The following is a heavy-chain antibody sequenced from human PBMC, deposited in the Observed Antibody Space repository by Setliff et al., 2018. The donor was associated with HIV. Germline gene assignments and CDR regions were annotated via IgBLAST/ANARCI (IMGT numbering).Heavy chain of an antibody. CDR1: GFSFADVW. CDR3: AQIYFGGAHFR. Sequence: PGGSLRLSCAASGFSFADVWMHWVRQAPGRGLEWVGRIKRKIDGETTDYAAPVKGRFTISRDNSRTTLFLQMNSLRGEDTAIYYCAQIYFGGAHFRWGQGTLVTVSS. J-gene: IGHJ4*02. D-gene: IGHD3-10*01. CDR2: IKRKIDGETT. V-gene: IGHV3-15*07.